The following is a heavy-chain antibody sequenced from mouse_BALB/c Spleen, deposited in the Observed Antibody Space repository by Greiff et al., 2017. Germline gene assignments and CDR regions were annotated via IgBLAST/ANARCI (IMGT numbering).Heavy chain of an antibody. CDR3: ARVITTASYFDY. V-gene: IGHV5-9-4*01. D-gene: IGHD1-2*01. J-gene: IGHJ2*01. CDR2: ISSGGSYT. Sequence: EVQRVGSGGGLVKPGGSLKLSCAASGFTFSSYAMSWVRQSPEKRLEWVAEISSGGSYTYYPDTVTGRFTISRDNAKNTLYLEMSSLRSEDTAMYYCARVITTASYFDYWGQGTTLTVSS. CDR1: GFTFSSYA.